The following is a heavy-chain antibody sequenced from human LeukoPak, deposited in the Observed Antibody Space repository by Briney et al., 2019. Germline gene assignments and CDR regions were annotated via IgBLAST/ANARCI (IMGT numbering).Heavy chain of an antibody. CDR1: GFTFSNYD. Sequence: GGSLRLSCAASGFTFSNYDMHWVRQAPGKGLEWVSAISSSSSYIYYADPIKGRFTISRDNAENSLYLQMNSLRAVDTAVYFCARGEEKATITALDPWGQGTLVTVSS. CDR2: ISSSSSYI. J-gene: IGHJ5*02. CDR3: ARGEEKATITALDP. D-gene: IGHD5-24*01. V-gene: IGHV3-21*01.